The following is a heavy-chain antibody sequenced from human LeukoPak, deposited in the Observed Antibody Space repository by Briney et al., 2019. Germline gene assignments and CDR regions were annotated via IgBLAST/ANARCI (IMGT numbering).Heavy chain of an antibody. D-gene: IGHD3-3*01. CDR2: IYYSGST. CDR1: GGSISSGDYY. V-gene: IGHV4-30-4*01. CDR3: ASNDFWSGFDY. Sequence: PSETLSLTCTVSGGSISSGDYYWSWIRQPPGKGLEWIGYIYYSGSTYYNPSLKSRVTISVDTSKNQFSLKLSSVPAADTAVYYCASNDFWSGFDYWGQGTLVTVSS. J-gene: IGHJ4*02.